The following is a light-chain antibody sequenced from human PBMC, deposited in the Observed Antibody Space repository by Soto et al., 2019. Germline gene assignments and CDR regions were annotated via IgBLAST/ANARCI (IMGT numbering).Light chain of an antibody. Sequence: QSALTQPASVSLSPGPAITISGTGTSSDVGGYNYVSWYQQHPGKAPKLMIYEVSNRPSGVSNRFSGSKSGNTASLTISGLQAEDEADYYCSSYTSSSTPYVFGTGTKVTVL. CDR1: SSDVGGYNY. CDR3: SSYTSSSTPYV. CDR2: EVS. J-gene: IGLJ1*01. V-gene: IGLV2-14*01.